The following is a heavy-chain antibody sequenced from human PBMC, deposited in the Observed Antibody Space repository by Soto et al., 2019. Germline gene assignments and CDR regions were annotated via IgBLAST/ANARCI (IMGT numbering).Heavy chain of an antibody. CDR3: ATQQFFDASGFSFDQ. CDR1: GYTFTSYY. Sequence: SCKASGYTFTSYYMNWVRQAPGKGLEWVGRIKSKTDGETVDYAAPVRGRFIISRDDSKNTVYLSVSGLKTEDTAIYYCATQQFFDASGFSFDQWGQGSLVTVSS. V-gene: IGHV3-15*01. CDR2: IKSKTDGETV. J-gene: IGHJ4*02. D-gene: IGHD3-22*01.